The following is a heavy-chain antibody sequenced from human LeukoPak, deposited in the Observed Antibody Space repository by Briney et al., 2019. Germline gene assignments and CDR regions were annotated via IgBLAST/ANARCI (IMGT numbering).Heavy chain of an antibody. D-gene: IGHD6-13*01. CDR3: ARERYWDSSSWDRAFDV. CDR2: ITHRGSI. V-gene: IGHV4-34*01. J-gene: IGHJ3*01. CDR1: GGSFSGHF. Sequence: SETLSLTCGVFGGSFSGHFYSWIRQSPGKGLEWIGDITHRGSINYNPSLKSRVTISLDTSKNQISLKLTSVTAAETAVYYCARERYWDSSSWDRAFDVWGQGTMVTVSS.